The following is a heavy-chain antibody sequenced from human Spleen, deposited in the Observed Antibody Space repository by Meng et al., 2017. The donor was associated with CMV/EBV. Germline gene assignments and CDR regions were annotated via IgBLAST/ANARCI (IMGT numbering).Heavy chain of an antibody. J-gene: IGHJ6*02. V-gene: IGHV3-30*04. D-gene: IGHD6-19*01. CDR3: ARDRGRAVAGTGYGMDV. CDR2: ISYDGSNK. CDR1: GFTFSSYA. Sequence: GESLKISCAASGFTFSSYAMHWVRQGPGKGLEWVAVISYDGSNKHYADPVKGRFTISRDNYKNTLYLQRNSLRAEDTAVYYCARDRGRAVAGTGYGMDVWGQGTTVTRLL.